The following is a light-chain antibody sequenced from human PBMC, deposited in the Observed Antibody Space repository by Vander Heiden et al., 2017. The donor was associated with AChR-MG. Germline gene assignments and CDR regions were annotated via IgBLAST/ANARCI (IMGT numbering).Light chain of an antibody. CDR3: QQYNNWPRT. J-gene: IGKJ1*01. CDR1: HRVSRN. Sequence: EIVMTQSLATLSVSPGERATLSCRASHRVSRNLAGYQQKPGQAPRLLIYGASTRATGIPARFSGSGSGTEFTLTISSLQSEDFAVYYCQQYNNWPRTFGQGTKVEIK. V-gene: IGKV3-15*01. CDR2: GAS.